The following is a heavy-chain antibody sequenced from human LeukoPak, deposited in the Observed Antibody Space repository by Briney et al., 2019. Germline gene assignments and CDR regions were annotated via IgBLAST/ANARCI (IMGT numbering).Heavy chain of an antibody. Sequence: SETLSLTCGVSDYSISRDYYGGWFRQPPGKGLKGFGSIYHSGPAYYNPSLNSRVTISVDTSKNQFSLKLNSVTAADTAVYYCARVWGYTYGYFDYWGQGTLVTVSS. CDR2: IYHSGPA. J-gene: IGHJ4*02. D-gene: IGHD5-18*01. V-gene: IGHV4-38-2*01. CDR3: ARVWGYTYGYFDY. CDR1: DYSISRDYY.